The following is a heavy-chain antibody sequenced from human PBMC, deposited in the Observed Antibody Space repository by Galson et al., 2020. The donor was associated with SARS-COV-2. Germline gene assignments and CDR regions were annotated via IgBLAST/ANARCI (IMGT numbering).Heavy chain of an antibody. V-gene: IGHV3-21*06. Sequence: GESLKISCAASGFSFSDYRMNWVRQAPGKGLEWVASISSGGTYIHYADSLKGRFAISRDNPKSSLYLQMTSLRGEDTAVYFCTRAGSSRFVLDKWGQGILV. CDR1: GFSFSDYR. J-gene: IGHJ4*02. CDR2: ISSGGTYI. CDR3: TRAGSSRFVLDK. D-gene: IGHD2-2*01.